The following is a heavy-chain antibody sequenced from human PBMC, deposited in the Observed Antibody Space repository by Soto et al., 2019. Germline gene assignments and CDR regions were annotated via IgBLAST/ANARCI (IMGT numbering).Heavy chain of an antibody. CDR2: ISYDGSNK. D-gene: IGHD4-17*01. CDR3: AKDYDYGGNSDPFYYYYGMDV. Sequence: LRLSCAASGFTFSSYGMHWVRQAPGKGLEWVAVISYDGSNKYYADSVKGRFTISRDNSKNTLYLQMNSLRAEDTAVYYSAKDYDYGGNSDPFYYYYGMDVWGQGTTVTVSS. V-gene: IGHV3-30*18. J-gene: IGHJ6*02. CDR1: GFTFSSYG.